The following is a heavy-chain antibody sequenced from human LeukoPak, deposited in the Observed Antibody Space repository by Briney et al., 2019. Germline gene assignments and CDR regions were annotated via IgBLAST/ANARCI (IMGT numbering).Heavy chain of an antibody. CDR1: GYTFTDYY. V-gene: IGHV1-46*01. CDR2: INPSGGST. Sequence: GASVKVSCKASGYTFTDYYVHWVRQAPGQGLEWMGIINPSGGSTSYAQKFQGRVTMTRDMSTSTVYMELSSLRSEDTAVYYCARGDYYDSSGYNDYYYYMDVWGKGTTVTVPS. CDR3: ARGDYYDSSGYNDYYYYMDV. D-gene: IGHD3-22*01. J-gene: IGHJ6*03.